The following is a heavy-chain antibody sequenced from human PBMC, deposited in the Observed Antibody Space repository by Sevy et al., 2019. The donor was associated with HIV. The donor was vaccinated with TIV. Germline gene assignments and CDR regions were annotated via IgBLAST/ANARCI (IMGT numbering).Heavy chain of an antibody. D-gene: IGHD2-15*01. V-gene: IGHV1-2*02. Sequence: ASVKVYCKASGYTFTGYYMHWVRQAPGQGLEWMGWINPNSGGTKYAQKFQGRVTMTRDTSISTAYMELSRLRSDDTAVYYCAIERVYCSGGTCKPGGWFDPRGQGTLVTVSS. CDR1: GYTFTGYY. J-gene: IGHJ5*02. CDR2: INPNSGGT. CDR3: AIERVYCSGGTCKPGGWFDP.